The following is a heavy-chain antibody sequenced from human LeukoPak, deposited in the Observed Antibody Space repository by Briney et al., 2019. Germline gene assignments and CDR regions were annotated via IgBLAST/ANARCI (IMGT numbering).Heavy chain of an antibody. Sequence: SETLSLTCTVSGGSISSYYWSWIRQPPGKGLEWIGYIYYSGSTNYNPSLKSRVTISVDTSKNQFSLKLSSVTAADTAVYYCARAIMAGYFDRLFFDYWGQGTLVTVSS. CDR1: GGSISSYY. CDR2: IYYSGST. V-gene: IGHV4-59*01. D-gene: IGHD3-9*01. CDR3: ARAIMAGYFDRLFFDY. J-gene: IGHJ4*02.